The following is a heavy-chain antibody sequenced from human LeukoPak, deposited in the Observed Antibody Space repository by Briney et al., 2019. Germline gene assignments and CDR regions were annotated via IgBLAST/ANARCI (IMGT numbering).Heavy chain of an antibody. Sequence: GGSLRLSCAASGFTFDDYAMHWVRQAPGKGLEWVSGIIWNGGSIGYADSVKGRFTISRDNAKNSLYLQMNSLRPEDTALYYCAKVVRSFDWSANAFDIWGQGTMVTVSS. CDR2: IIWNGGSI. CDR1: GFTFDDYA. V-gene: IGHV3-9*01. D-gene: IGHD3-9*01. J-gene: IGHJ3*02. CDR3: AKVVRSFDWSANAFDI.